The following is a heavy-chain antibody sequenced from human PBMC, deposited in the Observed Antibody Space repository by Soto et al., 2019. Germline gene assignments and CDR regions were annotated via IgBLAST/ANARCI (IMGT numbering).Heavy chain of an antibody. D-gene: IGHD5-12*01. CDR2: ISGSGGST. J-gene: IGHJ1*01. CDR1: GFTFSSYA. Sequence: GGSLRLSCAASGFTFSSYAMSWVRQAPGKGLEWVSAISGSGGSTYYADSVKGRFTISRDNSKNTLYLQMNSLRAEDAAVYYCAKEADSGYDLGWEYFQHWGQGTLVTVSS. CDR3: AKEADSGYDLGWEYFQH. V-gene: IGHV3-23*01.